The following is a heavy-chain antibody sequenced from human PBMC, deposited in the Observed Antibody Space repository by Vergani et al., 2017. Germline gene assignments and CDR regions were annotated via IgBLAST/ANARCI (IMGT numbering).Heavy chain of an antibody. CDR2: ISYDGSNK. J-gene: IGHJ2*01. V-gene: IGHV3-30*18. Sequence: QVQLVESGGGVVQPGRSLRLSCAASGFTFSSYGMHWVRQAPGKGLEWVAVISYDGSNKYYADSVKGRFTISRDNSKNTLYLQMNSLRAEDTAVYYCAKDRMYCSSTSCLIYWYFDLWGRGTLVTVSS. CDR3: AKDRMYCSSTSCLIYWYFDL. D-gene: IGHD2-2*01. CDR1: GFTFSSYG.